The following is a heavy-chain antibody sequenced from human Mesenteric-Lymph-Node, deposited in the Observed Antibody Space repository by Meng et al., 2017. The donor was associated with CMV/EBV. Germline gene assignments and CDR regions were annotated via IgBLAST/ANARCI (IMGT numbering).Heavy chain of an antibody. D-gene: IGHD7-27*01. Sequence: SETLSLTCTVSGGSVSSGSYYWSWIRQPPGKGLEWIGEINHSGSTNYNPSLKSRVTISVDTSKNQFSLKLSSVTAADTAVYYCARGVASNWGEDYWGQGTLVTVSS. V-gene: IGHV4-61*01. CDR3: ARGVASNWGEDY. J-gene: IGHJ4*02. CDR1: GGSVSSGSYY. CDR2: INHSGST.